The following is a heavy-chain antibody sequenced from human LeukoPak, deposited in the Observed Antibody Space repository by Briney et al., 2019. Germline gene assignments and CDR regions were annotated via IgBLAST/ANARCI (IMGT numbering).Heavy chain of an antibody. CDR1: GYTFTSYD. CDR3: SSFQRAHSWFDY. CDR2: MNPNSGNT. Sequence: ASVKVSCKASGYTFTSYDINWVRHATGQGLEWMGWMNPNSGNTGYAQKFQGRVTTTSNNSIRTGYMELSSLRSEDAAVYYYSSFQRAHSWFDYWGQGTLVTVSS. J-gene: IGHJ4*02. V-gene: IGHV1-8*01. D-gene: IGHD2-21*01.